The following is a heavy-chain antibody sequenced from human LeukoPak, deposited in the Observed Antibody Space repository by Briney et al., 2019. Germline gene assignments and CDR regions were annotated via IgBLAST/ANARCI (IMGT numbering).Heavy chain of an antibody. CDR2: ISYDGSNK. J-gene: IGHJ6*04. CDR3: AKAPLAATPPYYYYYYGMDV. CDR1: GFTLSSYG. D-gene: IGHD2-15*01. V-gene: IGHV3-30*18. Sequence: PGGSLRLSCAASGFTLSSYGMHWVRQAPGKGLEWVAVISYDGSNKYYADSVKGRFTISRDNSKNTLYLQMNSLRAEDTAVYYCAKAPLAATPPYYYYYYGMDVWGKGTTVTVSS.